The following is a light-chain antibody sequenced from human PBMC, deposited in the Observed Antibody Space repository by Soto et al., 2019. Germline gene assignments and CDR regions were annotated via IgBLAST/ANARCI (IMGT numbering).Light chain of an antibody. Sequence: EIVLTQSPGTLSLSPGERATLSCRASQSVNSSFLAWSQQKPGQAPRLLVYGASSRATDIPDRFSGSGSGTDFTLTISRLEPEDFAVFYCQQYGGSRFGPGTKVDFK. CDR3: QQYGGSR. V-gene: IGKV3-20*01. J-gene: IGKJ3*01. CDR2: GAS. CDR1: QSVNSSF.